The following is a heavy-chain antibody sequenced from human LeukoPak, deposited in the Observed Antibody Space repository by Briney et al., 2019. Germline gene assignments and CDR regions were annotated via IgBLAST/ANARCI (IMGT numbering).Heavy chain of an antibody. CDR1: GHTSTTYA. Sequence: GASVKVSCKASGHTSTTYAIHWVRQAPGQGLEWMGWISAYNGNTNYAQKLQGRVTMTTDTSTSTAYMELRSLRSDDTAVYYCARDGCLEGCSTFDYWGQGTLVTVSS. CDR3: ARDGCLEGCSTFDY. D-gene: IGHD3-3*01. CDR2: ISAYNGNT. V-gene: IGHV1-18*01. J-gene: IGHJ4*02.